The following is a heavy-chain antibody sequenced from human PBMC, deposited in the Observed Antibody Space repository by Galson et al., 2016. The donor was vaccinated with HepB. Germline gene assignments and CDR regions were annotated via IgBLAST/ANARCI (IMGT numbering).Heavy chain of an antibody. D-gene: IGHD3-3*02. CDR3: AKDSGRHVWTFYI. V-gene: IGHV3-23*01. J-gene: IGHJ3*02. CDR1: GFTFSNYA. Sequence: SLRLSCAASGFTFSNYAIIWVRQAPGKGLEWVSAITGSAETTYYADSVQGRFIISRDNSKNKLFLEMNSLRSEDTAIYYCAKDSGRHVWTFYIWGQGTMVTVSP. CDR2: ITGSAETT.